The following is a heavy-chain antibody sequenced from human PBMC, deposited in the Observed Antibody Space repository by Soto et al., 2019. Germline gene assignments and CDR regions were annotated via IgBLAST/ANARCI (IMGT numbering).Heavy chain of an antibody. V-gene: IGHV3-21*01. D-gene: IGHD6-25*01. CDR2: VSTTSDYI. CDR3: ARDQRHMFASYAMDV. CDR1: GFTFSDYS. J-gene: IGHJ6*02. Sequence: GESLKISCAASGFTFSDYSMNWVRQAPGRGLEWVSSVSTTSDYIYYADSVKGRFTISRDNAKNSLSLQMNSLRAEDTAVYYCARDQRHMFASYAMDVWGPGTTVTVSS.